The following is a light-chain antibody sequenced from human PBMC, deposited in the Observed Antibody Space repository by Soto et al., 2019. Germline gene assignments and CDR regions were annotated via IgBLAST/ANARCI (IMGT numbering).Light chain of an antibody. Sequence: EIVLTQSPATLSLSPGERAALSCRASQSVSSYLAWYQQKPGQAPRLLIYDASKRAPGIPARFXGSGXGTXXXXXXXXXXPXDFAXXFCQQXSNWPSTFGGGTKVE. J-gene: IGKJ4*01. V-gene: IGKV3-11*01. CDR2: DAS. CDR3: QQXSNWPST. CDR1: QSVSSY.